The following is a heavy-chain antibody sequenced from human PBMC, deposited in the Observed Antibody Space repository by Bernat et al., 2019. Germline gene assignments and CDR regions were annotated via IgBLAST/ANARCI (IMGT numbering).Heavy chain of an antibody. J-gene: IGHJ5*02. D-gene: IGHD1-20*01. CDR3: AGSNWNDQTVP. Sequence: EVQLVESGGGLVQPGGSLRLSCAASGFTFSSYWMSWVRQAPGKGLEWVANIKQDGSEKYYVDSVKGRFTISRDNSKNTLYLQMNSLRAEDTAVYYCAGSNWNDQTVPWGQGTLVTVSS. V-gene: IGHV3-7*03. CDR2: IKQDGSEK. CDR1: GFTFSSYW.